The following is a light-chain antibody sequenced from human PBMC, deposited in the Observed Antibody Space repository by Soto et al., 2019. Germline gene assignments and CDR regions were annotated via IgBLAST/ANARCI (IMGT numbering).Light chain of an antibody. CDR2: GAS. CDR3: QQYGSSPGT. Sequence: EIVLTQSPGTLSLSPGERATLSCRASQSVSSSYLAWYQQKPGQAPRLLIYGASSRATGIPDRFSGSGSGTDFTLTISRLEPEDFAVYSCQQYGSSPGTFGQGTKREIK. J-gene: IGKJ2*01. CDR1: QSVSSSY. V-gene: IGKV3-20*01.